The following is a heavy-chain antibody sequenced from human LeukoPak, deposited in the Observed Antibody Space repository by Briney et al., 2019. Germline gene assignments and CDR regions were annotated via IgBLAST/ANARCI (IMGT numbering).Heavy chain of an antibody. D-gene: IGHD3-16*02. CDR2: ISSSSRYI. CDR3: ARDTGGYYDYVWGSYRYRTFDY. Sequence: PGGSLRLSCAASGFTFSSYCMNWVRQAPGKGLEWVSSISSSSRYIYYADSVKGRFTISRDNAKNSLYLQMNSLRAEDTAVYYCARDTGGYYDYVWGSYRYRTFDYWGQGTLVTVSS. CDR1: GFTFSSYC. V-gene: IGHV3-21*01. J-gene: IGHJ4*02.